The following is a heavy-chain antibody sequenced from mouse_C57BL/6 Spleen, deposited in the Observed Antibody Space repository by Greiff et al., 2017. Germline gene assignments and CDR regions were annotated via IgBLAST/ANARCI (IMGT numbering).Heavy chain of an antibody. Sequence: VKLQESGAELVKPGASVKISCKASGYAFSSYWMNWVKQRPGKGLEWIGQIYPGDGDTNYNGKFKGKATLTADKSSSTAYMQLSSLTSEDSAVYFCARGAYYSNVAWFAYWGQGTLVTVSA. D-gene: IGHD2-5*01. CDR2: IYPGDGDT. CDR1: GYAFSSYW. J-gene: IGHJ3*01. CDR3: ARGAYYSNVAWFAY. V-gene: IGHV1-80*01.